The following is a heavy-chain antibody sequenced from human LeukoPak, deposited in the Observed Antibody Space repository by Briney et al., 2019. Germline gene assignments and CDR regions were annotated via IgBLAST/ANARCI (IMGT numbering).Heavy chain of an antibody. V-gene: IGHV3-21*01. CDR3: ARLSAPAIVVVIGGGDAFDI. CDR2: ISSSSSYI. Sequence: GGSLRLSCAASGFTVSRNYMSWVRQAPGKGLEWVSSISSSSSYIYYADSVKGRFTISRDNAKNSLYLQMNSLRAEDTAVYYCARLSAPAIVVVIGGGDAFDIWGQGTMVTVSS. J-gene: IGHJ3*02. D-gene: IGHD3-22*01. CDR1: GFTVSRNY.